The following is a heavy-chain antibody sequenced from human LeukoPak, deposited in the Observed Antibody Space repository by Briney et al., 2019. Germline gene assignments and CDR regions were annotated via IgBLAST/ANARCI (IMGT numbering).Heavy chain of an antibody. Sequence: SETLSLTCTVSGGSISSHYWSWIRQPPGKGLEWIGYIYYSGSTNYNPSLKSRVTISVDTSKNQFSLKLSSVTAADTAVYYCARAPYCSSTSCWASPDYYYYYMDGWGKGTTVTVSS. D-gene: IGHD2-2*01. CDR1: GGSISSHY. CDR3: ARAPYCSSTSCWASPDYYYYYMDG. J-gene: IGHJ6*03. CDR2: IYYSGST. V-gene: IGHV4-59*11.